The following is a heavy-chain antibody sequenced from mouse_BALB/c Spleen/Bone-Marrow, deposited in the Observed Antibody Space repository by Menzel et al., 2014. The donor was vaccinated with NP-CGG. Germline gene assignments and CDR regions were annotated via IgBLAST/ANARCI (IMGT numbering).Heavy chain of an antibody. D-gene: IGHD2-2*01. Sequence: VKLVESGAELVMPGASVKMSCKASGYTFXDYWMHWVKQRPGQGLEWIGAIDTSDSYTSYNQKFKGKATLTVDESSSTAYIQLSSLTSEDSAVYYCAREGYGYQYFDYWGQGTTLTVSS. CDR2: IDTSDSYT. CDR1: GYTFXDYW. J-gene: IGHJ2*01. CDR3: AREGYGYQYFDY. V-gene: IGHV1-69*01.